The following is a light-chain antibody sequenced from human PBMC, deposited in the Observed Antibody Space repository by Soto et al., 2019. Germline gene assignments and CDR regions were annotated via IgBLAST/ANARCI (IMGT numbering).Light chain of an antibody. V-gene: IGKV1-39*01. J-gene: IGKJ1*01. CDR3: NNSSSTGWT. Sequence: DIQMTQSPSSLSASVGDRVTITCRASQSISSYLNGYQQKPGKAPNLLIYAASSLQSWVTSRFSGSGSGTDFTLSISSLQPEDFANYYCNNSSSTGWTGGQGTKVDIK. CDR1: QSISSY. CDR2: AAS.